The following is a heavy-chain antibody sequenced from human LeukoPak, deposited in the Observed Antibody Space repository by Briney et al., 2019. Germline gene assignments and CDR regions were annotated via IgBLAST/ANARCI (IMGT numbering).Heavy chain of an antibody. CDR1: GGSISSYY. D-gene: IGHD6-19*01. CDR2: IYSSGIT. CDR3: ATVVAGSDFYYGMVA. Sequence: PLETLSLTCIVSGGSISSYYWSWIRQRAGEGLDWIGLIYSSGITNNNPSLKSRVTMSVDTTKNQFSLTLSSVTAADTAVYYSATVVAGSDFYYGMVACGQGDTCSASS. J-gene: IGHJ6*01. V-gene: IGHV4-4*07.